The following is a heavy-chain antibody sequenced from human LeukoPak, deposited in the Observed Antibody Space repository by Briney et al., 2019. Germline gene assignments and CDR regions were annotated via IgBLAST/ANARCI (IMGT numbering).Heavy chain of an antibody. Sequence: GGSLRLSCAASGFTVSSNYMSWVHQAPGKGLEWVSVIYSGGSTYYADSVKGRFTISRDNSKNTLYLQMNSLRAEDTAVYYCAREGDYVKAFDIWGQGTMVTVSS. V-gene: IGHV3-66*01. CDR2: IYSGGST. D-gene: IGHD4-17*01. J-gene: IGHJ3*02. CDR1: GFTVSSNY. CDR3: AREGDYVKAFDI.